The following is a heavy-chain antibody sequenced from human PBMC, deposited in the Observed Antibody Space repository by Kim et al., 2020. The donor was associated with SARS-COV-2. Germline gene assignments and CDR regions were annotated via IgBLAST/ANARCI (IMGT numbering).Heavy chain of an antibody. J-gene: IGHJ4*02. CDR1: GFSITNGLY. Sequence: SETLSLICTVSGFSITNGLYWGWIRQPPGKGLEWIGSIFHDGTTYYKPSLKSRLTISVDTSKNQFSLKLRSVTAADTAVYFCARRGPSYGLDYWGRGTLV. D-gene: IGHD3-16*01. CDR2: IFHDGTT. V-gene: IGHV4-38-2*02. CDR3: ARRGPSYGLDY.